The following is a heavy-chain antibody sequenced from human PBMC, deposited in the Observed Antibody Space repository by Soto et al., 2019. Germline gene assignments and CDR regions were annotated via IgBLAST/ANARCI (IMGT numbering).Heavy chain of an antibody. CDR3: AKGGKTTVTPGGGLY. Sequence: GGSLRLSCAASGFTFSSYGMHWVRQAPGKGLEWVAVISYDGSNKYYADSVKGRFTISRDNSKNTLYLQMNSLRAEDTAVYYCAKGGKTTVTPGGGLYWGQGTLVTVSS. D-gene: IGHD4-17*01. CDR2: ISYDGSNK. J-gene: IGHJ4*02. V-gene: IGHV3-30*18. CDR1: GFTFSSYG.